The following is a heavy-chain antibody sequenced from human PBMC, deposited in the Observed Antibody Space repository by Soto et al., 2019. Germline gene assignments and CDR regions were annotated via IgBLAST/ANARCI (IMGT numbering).Heavy chain of an antibody. CDR1: GGSFSGYY. CDR2: INHSGST. CDR3: ARSRRGYCSGGSCYRFEY. Sequence: SETLSFTCAVYGGSFSGYYWSWIRQPPGKGLEWIGEINHSGSTNYNPSLKSRVTISVDTSKNQFSLKLSSVTAADTAVYYCARSRRGYCSGGSCYRFEYWGQGTLVTVSS. J-gene: IGHJ4*02. D-gene: IGHD2-15*01. V-gene: IGHV4-34*01.